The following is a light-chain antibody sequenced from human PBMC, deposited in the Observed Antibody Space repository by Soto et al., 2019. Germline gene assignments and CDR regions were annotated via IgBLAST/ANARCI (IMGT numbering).Light chain of an antibody. CDR3: QQRSNWPYT. J-gene: IGKJ4*01. V-gene: IGKV3-11*01. CDR1: QSVSSY. Sequence: EIVLTQSPATLSLSPGERATLSCRASQSVSSYSAWYQQKPGQAPRLLIYDASTRATGIPARFSGSGSGTDFTLTITSLEPEDFAVYYCQQRSNWPYTFGGGTKVEIK. CDR2: DAS.